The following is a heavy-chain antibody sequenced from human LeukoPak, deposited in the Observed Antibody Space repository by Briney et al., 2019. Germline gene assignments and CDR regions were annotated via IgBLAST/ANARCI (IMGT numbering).Heavy chain of an antibody. J-gene: IGHJ4*02. Sequence: GGSLRLSCAASGFTFSSYVMSWVRQAPGKGLEWVSGISGSGGSTYYADSVKGRFTISRDNSKNTLYLQMSSLRAEDTAVYYCAKKGIAAADSFDDWGQGTLVTVSS. CDR2: ISGSGGST. V-gene: IGHV3-23*01. CDR1: GFTFSSYV. CDR3: AKKGIAAADSFDD. D-gene: IGHD6-13*01.